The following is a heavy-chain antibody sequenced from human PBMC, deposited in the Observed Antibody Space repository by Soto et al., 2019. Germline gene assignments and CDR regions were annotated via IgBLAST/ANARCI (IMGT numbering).Heavy chain of an antibody. CDR3: AKTAAYYYDSSGYYYLNY. D-gene: IGHD3-22*01. CDR2: ISGSGGST. CDR1: GFTFSSYA. J-gene: IGHJ4*02. V-gene: IGHV3-23*01. Sequence: HPGGSLRLSCAASGFTFSSYAMSWVRQAPGKGLEWVSAISGSGGSTYYADSVKGRFTISRDNSKNTLYLQMNSLRAEDTAVYYCAKTAAYYYDSSGYYYLNYWGQGTLVTVSS.